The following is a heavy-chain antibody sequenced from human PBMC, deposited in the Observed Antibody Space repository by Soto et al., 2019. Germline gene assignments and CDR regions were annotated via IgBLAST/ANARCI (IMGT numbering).Heavy chain of an antibody. J-gene: IGHJ6*02. Sequence: EVQLVESGGGLVKPGGSLRISCAVSGLTFSNAWMTWVRQAPGKGLDWVGRIKSKTDDGTTDYAAPVKGRFTISRDYSKNTRYLQMNSLKTEDTAVYYCTTLQGGIYQRHYYCDGMDVWGQGTTVTVSS. V-gene: IGHV3-15*01. CDR3: TTLQGGIYQRHYYCDGMDV. D-gene: IGHD3-10*01. CDR2: IKSKTDDGTT. CDR1: GLTFSNAW.